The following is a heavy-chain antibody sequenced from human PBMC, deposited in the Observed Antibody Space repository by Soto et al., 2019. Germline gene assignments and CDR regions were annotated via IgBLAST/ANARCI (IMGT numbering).Heavy chain of an antibody. D-gene: IGHD6-19*01. J-gene: IGHJ4*02. CDR2: IYSDGRT. V-gene: IGHV3-53*01. CDR3: AGELWSSVWTSYFDS. CDR1: GFTVSSDY. Sequence: EVQLVESGGGLIQPGGSLRLSCAASGFTVSSDYMSWVRQAPGKGLEWVSVIYSDGRTYYADSVKGRFTISRDNSENTLYLQMNSLRAEDTAGYYCAGELWSSVWTSYFDSCGQGTLVTVSS.